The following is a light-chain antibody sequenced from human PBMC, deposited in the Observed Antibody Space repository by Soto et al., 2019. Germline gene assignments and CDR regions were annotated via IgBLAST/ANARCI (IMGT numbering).Light chain of an antibody. Sequence: GDRVTITCQASQDISNYLNWYQQKPGKAPKLLIYDASNLETGVPSRFSGSGSGTDFTFTISSLQPEDIATYYCQQYDNLPPYTFGQGTQLEIK. CDR2: DAS. CDR3: QQYDNLPPYT. CDR1: QDISNY. V-gene: IGKV1-33*01. J-gene: IGKJ2*01.